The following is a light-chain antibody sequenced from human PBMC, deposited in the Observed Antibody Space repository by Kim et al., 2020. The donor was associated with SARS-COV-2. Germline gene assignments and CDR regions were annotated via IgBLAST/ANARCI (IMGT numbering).Light chain of an antibody. CDR2: VNSDGSH. CDR1: SGHSSYA. V-gene: IGLV4-69*01. J-gene: IGLJ3*02. Sequence: ASVKLTCTLSSGHSSYAIAWHQQKPEKGPRYLMKVNSDGSHSKGDGIPDRFSGSSSGAERYLPISSLQSEDEADYYCQTWGTGIRVFGGGTKLTVL. CDR3: QTWGTGIRV.